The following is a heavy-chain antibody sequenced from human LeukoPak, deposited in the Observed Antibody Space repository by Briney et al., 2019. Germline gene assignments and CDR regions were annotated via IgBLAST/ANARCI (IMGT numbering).Heavy chain of an antibody. D-gene: IGHD5-12*01. Sequence: SETLSLTCAVYGGSFSNYYWTWIRQPPGKGLEWIGEISHTGSTSYHSSLKSRVTMSVDTSKNQFSLKLNSVTAADTALYYCARDNSGFGDYWGQGALVTVSS. V-gene: IGHV4-34*01. CDR2: ISHTGST. J-gene: IGHJ4*02. CDR1: GGSFSNYY. CDR3: ARDNSGFGDY.